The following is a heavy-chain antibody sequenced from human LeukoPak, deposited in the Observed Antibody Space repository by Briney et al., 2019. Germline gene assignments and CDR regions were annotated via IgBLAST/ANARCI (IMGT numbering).Heavy chain of an antibody. V-gene: IGHV4-4*02. Sequence: SGTLSLTCAVSGGSISSSNWWSWVRQPPGKGLEWIGEIYHSGSTNYNPSLKSRVAISVDKSKNQFSLKLSSVTAADTAVYYCARHGWRGHSSQTLDNWFDPWGQGTLVTVSS. CDR1: GGSISSSNW. CDR2: IYHSGST. J-gene: IGHJ5*02. CDR3: ARHGWRGHSSQTLDNWFDP. D-gene: IGHD6-13*01.